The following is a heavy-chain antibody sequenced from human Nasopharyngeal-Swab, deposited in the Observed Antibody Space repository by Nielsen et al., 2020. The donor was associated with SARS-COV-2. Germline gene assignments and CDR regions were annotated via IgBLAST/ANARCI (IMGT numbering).Heavy chain of an antibody. D-gene: IGHD3-3*01. CDR1: GGSICSYY. J-gene: IGHJ5*02. V-gene: IGHV4-59*12. Sequence: SDPLPLTCTVSGGSICSYYWSWIRQPPGKGREWLGYIYYSGSTNYNPSLKSRVTISVDTSKNQFSLKLSSVTAADTDVYYCARDIRRTIFGVVITGAWFDPWGQGTLVTVSS. CDR3: ARDIRRTIFGVVITGAWFDP. CDR2: IYYSGST.